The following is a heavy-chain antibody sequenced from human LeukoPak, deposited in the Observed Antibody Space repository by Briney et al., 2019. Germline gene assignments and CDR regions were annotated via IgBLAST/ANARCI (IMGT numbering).Heavy chain of an antibody. Sequence: GGSLRLSCAASGFTFSSYAMSWVRQTPGEGLGWASAISGSGRNTYYADSVKGRFTISRDNSKNTLYLQMNSLRADDTAVYYCAKELYNWNDLDAFDIWGQGTMVTVSS. CDR3: AKELYNWNDLDAFDI. J-gene: IGHJ3*02. D-gene: IGHD1-20*01. V-gene: IGHV3-23*01. CDR1: GFTFSSYA. CDR2: ISGSGRNT.